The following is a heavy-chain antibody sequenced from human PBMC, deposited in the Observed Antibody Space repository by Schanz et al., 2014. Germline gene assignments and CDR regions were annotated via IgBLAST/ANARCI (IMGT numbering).Heavy chain of an antibody. CDR1: GFTFSKYW. CDR3: AREQIMAAAGLVDY. Sequence: VRLVESGGGLVQPGGSLRLSCGGSGFTFSKYWMSWVRQAPGKGLEWVSYISGTTTYTNYADSVKGRFTISRDNAKNSLYLQMNSLRAEDTAVYYCAREQIMAAAGLVDYWGHGTLVTVSS. CDR2: ISGTTTYT. D-gene: IGHD6-13*01. J-gene: IGHJ4*01. V-gene: IGHV3-11*05.